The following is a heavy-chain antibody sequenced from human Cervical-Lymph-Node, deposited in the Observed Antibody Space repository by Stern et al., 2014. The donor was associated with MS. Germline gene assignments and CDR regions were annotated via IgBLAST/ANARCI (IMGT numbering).Heavy chain of an antibody. CDR2: SNPYNGNK. V-gene: IGHV1-18*01. D-gene: IGHD4-17*01. Sequence: QVQLLESGAEVKKPGASVKVTCKASGYTFTNYGFNWVRQPPGPGLEWMGWSNPYNGNKAYAQKFQGRVTMTTDTSTSTAYMELRSLRSDDTAIYYCARGDYGDPVGFFDLWGRGTLVTVSS. CDR3: ARGDYGDPVGFFDL. J-gene: IGHJ2*01. CDR1: GYTFTNYG.